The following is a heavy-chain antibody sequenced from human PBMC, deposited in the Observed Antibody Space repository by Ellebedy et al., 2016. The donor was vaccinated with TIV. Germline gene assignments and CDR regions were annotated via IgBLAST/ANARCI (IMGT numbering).Heavy chain of an antibody. V-gene: IGHV3-11*01. D-gene: IGHD1-1*01. CDR1: GFTFSDYY. CDR2: ISSSGSTI. CDR3: ESDARFIDDHHNWFDR. J-gene: IGHJ5*02. Sequence: GESLKISCAASGFTFSDYYMNWIRQAPGKGLEWVSYISSSGSTIYYADSVKGRSTISRDNAKNSLYLQMNSLRAEDTAVYYCESDARFIDDHHNWFDRWGQGTLVTVSS.